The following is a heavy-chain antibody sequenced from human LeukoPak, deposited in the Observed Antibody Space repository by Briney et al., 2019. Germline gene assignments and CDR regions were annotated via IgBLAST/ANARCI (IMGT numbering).Heavy chain of an antibody. CDR2: IIPILGIA. D-gene: IGHD3-3*02. CDR3: ARGKLGYYYYHMDA. CDR1: GGTFSSYA. J-gene: IGHJ6*03. V-gene: IGHV1-69*04. Sequence: SVKVSCKASGGTFSSYAISWVRQAPGQGLEWMGRIIPILGIANYAQKFQGRVTITTDESTSTAFMDLSSLRSEDTAVYYCARGKLGYYYYHMDAWGKGTTVTVSS.